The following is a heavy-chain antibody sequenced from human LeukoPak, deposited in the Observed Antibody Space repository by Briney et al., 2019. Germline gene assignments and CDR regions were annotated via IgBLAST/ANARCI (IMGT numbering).Heavy chain of an antibody. CDR1: GYTFTSYD. D-gene: IGHD2-2*01. CDR3: ARVNGVRYQLRRGAFDI. J-gene: IGHJ3*02. CDR2: MNPNSGNT. V-gene: IGHV1-8*03. Sequence: GASVKVSCKASGYTFTSYDINWVRQATGQGLEWMGWMNPNSGNTGYAQKFQGRVTITRNTSISTAYMELSSLRSEDTAVYYCARVNGVRYQLRRGAFDIWGQGTMVTVSS.